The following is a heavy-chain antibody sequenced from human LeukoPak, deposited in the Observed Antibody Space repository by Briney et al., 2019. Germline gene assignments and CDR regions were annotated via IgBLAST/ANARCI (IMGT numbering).Heavy chain of an antibody. V-gene: IGHV3-21*01. CDR3: ARDFQYCSSTSCYDLRDFDY. CDR1: GFTFSSYS. Sequence: GGSLRLSCAASGFTFSSYSMNWVRQAPGKGLEWVSSISSSSSYIYYADSVKGRFTISRDNAKNSLYLQMSSLRAEDTAVYYCARDFQYCSSTSCYDLRDFDYWGQGTLVTVSS. CDR2: ISSSSSYI. J-gene: IGHJ4*02. D-gene: IGHD2-2*01.